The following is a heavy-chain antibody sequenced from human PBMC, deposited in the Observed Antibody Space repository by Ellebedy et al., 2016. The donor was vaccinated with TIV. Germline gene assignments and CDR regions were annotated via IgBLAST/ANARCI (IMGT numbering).Heavy chain of an antibody. Sequence: GSLRLXCTVFGGSVSSVNSYWSWMRQAPGKGPEWIGCIFYSGTTLYSPSLESRVTMSLHTSNNQFSLTLRSVAAADTAVYYCTKDRRDGYNYVESWGQGTRVTVSP. CDR1: GGSVSSVNSY. V-gene: IGHV4-61*01. J-gene: IGHJ5*01. CDR3: TKDRRDGYNYVES. D-gene: IGHD5-24*01. CDR2: IFYSGTT.